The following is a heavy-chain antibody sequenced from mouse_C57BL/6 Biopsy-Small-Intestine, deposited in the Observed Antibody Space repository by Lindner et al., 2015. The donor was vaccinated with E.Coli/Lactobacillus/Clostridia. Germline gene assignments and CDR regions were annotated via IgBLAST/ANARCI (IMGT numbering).Heavy chain of an antibody. D-gene: IGHD1-2*01. Sequence: VQLQESGPELVKPGASVKISCKASGYAFSSSWMNWVEQRPGKGLEWIGRIYPGDGDTNYNGKFKGKATLTADKSSSTAYMQLSSLTSEDSAVYFCAKVTTAPFDYWGQGTTLTVSS. V-gene: IGHV1-82*01. CDR1: GYAFSSSW. CDR3: AKVTTAPFDY. J-gene: IGHJ2*01. CDR2: IYPGDGDT.